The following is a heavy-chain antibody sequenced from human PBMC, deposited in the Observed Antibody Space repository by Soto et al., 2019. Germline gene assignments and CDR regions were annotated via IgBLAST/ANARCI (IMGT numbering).Heavy chain of an antibody. CDR3: ATIGSGSYYGY. D-gene: IGHD1-26*01. CDR2: ISYDGSNK. Sequence: QVQLVESGGGVVQPGRSLRLSCAASGFTFSSYGMHWVRQAPGKGLEWVAVISYDGSNKYYADSVKGRFTISRDNSKNTLYLQMNSLRAEDTAVYYCATIGSGSYYGYWGQGTLVTVSS. J-gene: IGHJ4*02. V-gene: IGHV3-30*03. CDR1: GFTFSSYG.